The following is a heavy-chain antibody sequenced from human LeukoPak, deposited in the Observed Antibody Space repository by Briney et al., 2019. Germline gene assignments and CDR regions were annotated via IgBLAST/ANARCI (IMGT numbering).Heavy chain of an antibody. V-gene: IGHV4-59*01. CDR3: ARTHDSSGYYYFDY. Sequence: PSETLSLTCTVSGGSISSYYWSWIRQPPGKGLEWVGYIYYSGSTNYNPSLKSRVTISVDTSKNQFSLKLSSVTAADTAVYYCARTHDSSGYYYFDYWGQGTLVTVSS. CDR1: GGSISSYY. J-gene: IGHJ4*02. D-gene: IGHD3-22*01. CDR2: IYYSGST.